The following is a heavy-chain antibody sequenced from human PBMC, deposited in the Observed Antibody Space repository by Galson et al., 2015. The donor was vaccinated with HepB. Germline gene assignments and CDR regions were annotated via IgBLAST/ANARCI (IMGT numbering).Heavy chain of an antibody. V-gene: IGHV3-21*01. Sequence: SLRLSCAASEFTFSSYSMNWVRQAPGKGLEWVSSISSSSSYIYYADSVKGRFTISRDNAKNSLYLQMNSLRAEDTAVYYCARGGRDYYGSGSYYNLNDYWGQGTLVTVSS. D-gene: IGHD3-10*01. J-gene: IGHJ4*02. CDR2: ISSSSSYI. CDR1: EFTFSSYS. CDR3: ARGGRDYYGSGSYYNLNDY.